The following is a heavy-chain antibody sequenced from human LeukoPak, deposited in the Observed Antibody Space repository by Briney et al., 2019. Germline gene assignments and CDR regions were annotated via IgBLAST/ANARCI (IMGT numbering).Heavy chain of an antibody. CDR1: GGSFSGYY. Sequence: SETLSLTCAVYGGSFSGYYWSWIRQPPRKGLEWIGYIYSSGSTYYNPSLKSRVILSVDTSKNQFSLKLNSVTAADTAVYYCARDRYYFYMDVWGKGTTVTVSS. CDR2: IYSSGST. V-gene: IGHV4-34*09. J-gene: IGHJ6*03. CDR3: ARDRYYFYMDV.